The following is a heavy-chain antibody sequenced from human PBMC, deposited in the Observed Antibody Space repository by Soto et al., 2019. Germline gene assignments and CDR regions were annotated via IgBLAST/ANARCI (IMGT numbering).Heavy chain of an antibody. CDR3: AQGVGTVTTYYFDY. V-gene: IGHV3-23*01. CDR2: ISGSGSST. Sequence: EVQLLESGGGLVQPGGSLRLSCAASGFTFSNYAMSWVRQAPGKGLEWVSPISGSGSSTYYADSVKGRFTISRDNSNNTLYLQMNSLRAEDTAVYYCAQGVGTVTTYYFDYWGQGTLVTVSS. CDR1: GFTFSNYA. J-gene: IGHJ4*02. D-gene: IGHD4-17*01.